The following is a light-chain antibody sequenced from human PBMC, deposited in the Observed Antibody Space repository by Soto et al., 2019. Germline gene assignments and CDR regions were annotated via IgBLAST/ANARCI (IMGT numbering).Light chain of an antibody. CDR3: QQYDDWLRLT. CDR2: GAS. V-gene: IGKV3D-15*01. Sequence: EIVMTPSPATLSVSPGERATLSCRASPSVNIYLAWYQQKPGQAPRLLIFGASSRATGIPARFSGSGSGTEFNLTISSLQSEDFAVYFCQQYDDWLRLTFGGGTKVDIK. J-gene: IGKJ4*01. CDR1: PSVNIY.